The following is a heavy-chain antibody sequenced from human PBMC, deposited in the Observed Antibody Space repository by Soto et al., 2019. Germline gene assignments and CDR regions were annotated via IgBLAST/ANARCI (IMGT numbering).Heavy chain of an antibody. CDR2: IKNKANSYTT. CDR3: TRGDLDSGSWYIAW. D-gene: IGHD6-13*01. CDR1: GFTFSDHY. V-gene: IGHV3-72*01. Sequence: EVQLVESGGGLVQPGGSLRLSCAASGFTFSDHYMDWVRQAPGKGLEWFGRIKNKANSYTTEYAASVKGRITISSDDSSNSVYLQMNSLKSEDTAVYYCTRGDLDSGSWYIAWWGQGTLVTVSS. J-gene: IGHJ4*02.